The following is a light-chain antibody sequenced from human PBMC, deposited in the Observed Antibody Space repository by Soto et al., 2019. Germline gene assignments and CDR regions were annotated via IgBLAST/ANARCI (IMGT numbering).Light chain of an antibody. J-gene: IGKJ2*01. CDR2: GAS. CDR3: QQYGSSPYT. V-gene: IGKV3-20*01. CDR1: LSVGSSY. Sequence: EIVLTQSPGTLSLSPGERATLSCRASLSVGSSYLAWYQQKPGQAPRLLIYGASSRATGIPDRFSGSGSGTDFTLTINRLEPEDFAVYYCQQYGSSPYTFGQGTKVEIK.